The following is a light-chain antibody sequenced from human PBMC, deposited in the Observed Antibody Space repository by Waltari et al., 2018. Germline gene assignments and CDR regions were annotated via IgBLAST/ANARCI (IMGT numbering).Light chain of an antibody. CDR2: EVS. CDR1: SSDVGGYNY. Sequence: QSALTQPASVSGSPGQSITISCTGTSSDVGGYNYVSWYQQHPGKAPKLMIYEVSNRPSGVSNRFSVSKSGNTASLTISGLQAEDEADYYCSSYTSSRGVFGGGTKLTVL. V-gene: IGLV2-14*01. J-gene: IGLJ2*01. CDR3: SSYTSSRGV.